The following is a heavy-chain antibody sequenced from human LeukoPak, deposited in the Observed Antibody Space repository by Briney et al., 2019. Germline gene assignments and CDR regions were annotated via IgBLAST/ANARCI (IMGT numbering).Heavy chain of an antibody. CDR3: AKDLEVGDIVVVTATPVDY. J-gene: IGHJ4*02. CDR2: ISYDGSNK. V-gene: IGHV3-30*18. CDR1: GFTFSSYG. D-gene: IGHD2-21*02. Sequence: PGGSLRLSCAASGFTFSSYGMHWVRQARGKGLEGVAVISYDGSNKYDADSVKGRFTISRDNSKNTLYLQMNSLRAEDTAVYYCAKDLEVGDIVVVTATPVDYWGQGTLVTVSS.